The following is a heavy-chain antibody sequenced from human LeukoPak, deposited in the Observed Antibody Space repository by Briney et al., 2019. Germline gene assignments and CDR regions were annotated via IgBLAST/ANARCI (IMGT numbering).Heavy chain of an antibody. D-gene: IGHD3-22*01. Sequence: GGSLRLSCAASGFTFSSYTMNWVRQAPGKGLEWVSSITSSSSYIYYADSVKGRFTISRDNAKNSLCLQMNSLRAEDTAVYYCARHVVAVGFDYWGQGTMVTVSS. V-gene: IGHV3-21*01. J-gene: IGHJ4*02. CDR3: ARHVVAVGFDY. CDR1: GFTFSSYT. CDR2: ITSSSSYI.